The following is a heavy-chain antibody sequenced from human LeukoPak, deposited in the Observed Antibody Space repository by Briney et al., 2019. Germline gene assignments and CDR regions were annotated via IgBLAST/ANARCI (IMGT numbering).Heavy chain of an antibody. CDR3: ARRLVAGHFDY. J-gene: IGHJ4*02. CDR2: INHSGST. Sequence: SETLSLTCAVYGGSFSGYYWSWIRQPPGKGLEWIGEINHSGSTNYNPSLKSRVTISVDTSKNQFSLKLSSVTAADTAVYYCARRLVAGHFDYWGQGTLVTVSS. D-gene: IGHD6-19*01. V-gene: IGHV4-34*01. CDR1: GGSFSGYY.